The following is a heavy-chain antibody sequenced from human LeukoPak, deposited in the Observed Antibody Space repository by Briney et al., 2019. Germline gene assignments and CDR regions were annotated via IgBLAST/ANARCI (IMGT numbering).Heavy chain of an antibody. CDR1: GFTFSSYS. CDR2: ISSSSSYI. J-gene: IGHJ4*02. Sequence: GGSLRLSCAASGFTFSSYSMNWVCQAPGKGLEWVSSISSSSSYIYYADSVKGRFTISRDNAKNSLYLQMNSLRAEDTAVYYCARVTEAPYYFDYWGQGTLATVSS. CDR3: ARVTEAPYYFDY. V-gene: IGHV3-21*01.